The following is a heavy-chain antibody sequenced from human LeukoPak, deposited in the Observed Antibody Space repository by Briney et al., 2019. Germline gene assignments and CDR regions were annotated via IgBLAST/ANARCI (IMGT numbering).Heavy chain of an antibody. J-gene: IGHJ4*02. CDR2: ISHDGSSK. CDR1: GFTFSSYA. V-gene: IGHV3-30-3*01. CDR3: ARDLSGGWCFDY. Sequence: GGSLRLSCAASGFTFSSYAMHWVRQAPGKGLEWVAVISHDGSSKYRVDSVKGRFTISRDNSKNTLYLQMNSLRAEDTAVYYCARDLSGGWCFDYWGQGTLVTVTS. D-gene: IGHD6-19*01.